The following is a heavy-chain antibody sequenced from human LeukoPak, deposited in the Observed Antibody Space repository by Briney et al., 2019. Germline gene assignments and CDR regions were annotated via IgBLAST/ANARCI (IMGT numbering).Heavy chain of an antibody. J-gene: IGHJ4*02. Sequence: GRSLRLSCAAWGFFFSSYGMHWVRQAPGKGLEWVALISYDGSNKYCADSVKGRFTVSRDNSKNTLYLQMNSLRAEDTDVYYCAKGAAYSGSVCLDYWGQGTLVTVSS. CDR3: AKGAAYSGSVCLDY. V-gene: IGHV3-30*18. CDR2: ISYDGSNK. CDR1: GFFFSSYG. D-gene: IGHD6-13*01.